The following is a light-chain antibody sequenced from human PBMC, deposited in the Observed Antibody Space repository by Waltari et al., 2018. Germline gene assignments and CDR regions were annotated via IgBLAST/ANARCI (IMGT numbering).Light chain of an antibody. J-gene: IGLJ1*01. Sequence: QSVLTQPPSASGTPGQRVTISCSGSSSNIGSNTVNWYQQPPGTAPKLLIYSNNRRPSGVPGRFSGSESGTSASLAISGLQSEDEADYYCAAWDDSLNGLYVFGTGTKVTVL. CDR1: SSNIGSNT. V-gene: IGLV1-44*01. CDR3: AAWDDSLNGLYV. CDR2: SNN.